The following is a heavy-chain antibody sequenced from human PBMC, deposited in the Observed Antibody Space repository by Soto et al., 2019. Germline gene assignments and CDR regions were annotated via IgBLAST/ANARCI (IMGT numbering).Heavy chain of an antibody. Sequence: GGSLRLSCTASGFTFGDYAMSWFRQAPGKGLEWVGFIRSKAYGGTTEYAASVKGRFTISRDDSKSIAYLQMNSLKTEDTAVYYCTRAFYDSTGYYYGRTDYWGQGTLVTVYS. CDR3: TRAFYDSTGYYYGRTDY. CDR2: IRSKAYGGTT. V-gene: IGHV3-49*03. J-gene: IGHJ4*02. CDR1: GFTFGDYA. D-gene: IGHD3-22*01.